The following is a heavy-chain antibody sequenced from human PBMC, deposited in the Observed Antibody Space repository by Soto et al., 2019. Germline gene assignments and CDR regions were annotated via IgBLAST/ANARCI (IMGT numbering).Heavy chain of an antibody. CDR2: IYPGDSDT. CDR1: GYSFTSYW. D-gene: IGHD6-13*01. J-gene: IGHJ3*02. Sequence: GESLKISCKGSGYSFTSYWIGWVRLMPGKGLEWMGIIYPGDSDTRYSPSFQGQVTISADKSISTAYLQWSSLKASDTAMYYCARRGRVAAAGALGAFDIWGKGTMVTVSS. CDR3: ARRGRVAAAGALGAFDI. V-gene: IGHV5-51*01.